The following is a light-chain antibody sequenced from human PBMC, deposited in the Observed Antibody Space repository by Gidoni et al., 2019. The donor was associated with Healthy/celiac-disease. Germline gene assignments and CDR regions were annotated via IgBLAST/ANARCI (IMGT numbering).Light chain of an antibody. V-gene: IGLV3-1*01. CDR2: QDN. CDR1: KLGDKY. CDR3: QAWDSSTAEVV. Sequence: SYELPQPPSVSVSPGQTASITCSGDKLGDKYACWYQQKPGQSPVLVIYQDNKRPSGIPERFSGSNSGNTATLTISGTQAMDEADYYCQAWDSSTAEVVFGGGTKLTVL. J-gene: IGLJ2*01.